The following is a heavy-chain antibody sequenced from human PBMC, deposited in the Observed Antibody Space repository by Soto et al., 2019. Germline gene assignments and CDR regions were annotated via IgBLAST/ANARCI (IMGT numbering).Heavy chain of an antibody. J-gene: IGHJ6*02. CDR1: GGTFSSYA. CDR3: ARGVVIALRNYGMDV. D-gene: IGHD2-21*01. V-gene: IGHV1-69*12. CDR2: IIPLFGTA. Sequence: QVQLVQSGAEVKKPGSSVKVSCKASGGTFSSYAISWVRQAPGHRLEWMVAIIPLFGTANYVQKFQGRVTITADESTSTAYMELSSVRFEDTAVYYCARGVVIALRNYGMDVWGQGTTVTVSS.